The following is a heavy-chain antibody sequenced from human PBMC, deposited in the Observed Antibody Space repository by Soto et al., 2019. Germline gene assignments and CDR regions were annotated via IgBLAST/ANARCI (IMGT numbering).Heavy chain of an antibody. J-gene: IGHJ5*02. CDR1: GGSINSSSYF. V-gene: IGHV4-39*01. CDR3: ARHYSSRSRKWFDP. CDR2: IYYIGST. D-gene: IGHD6-19*01. Sequence: PSETLSLTCSVSGGSINSSSYFWGWVRQPPGKGMEWIGSIYYIGSTYYNPSLRSRVTISVDTSKNQFSLKLSSVTAADTAVFYCARHYSSRSRKWFDPWGQGTLVTVSS.